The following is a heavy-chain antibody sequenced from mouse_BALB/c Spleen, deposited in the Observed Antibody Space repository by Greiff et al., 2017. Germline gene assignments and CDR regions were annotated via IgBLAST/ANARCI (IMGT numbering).Heavy chain of an antibody. CDR1: GFNIKDTY. CDR2: IDPANGNT. Sequence: EVQRVESGAELVKPGASVKLSCTASGFNIKDTYMHWVKQRPEQGLEWIGRIDPANGNTKYDPKFQGKATITADTSSNTAYLQLSSLTSEDTAVYYCAVTVVSYYFDYWGQGTTLTVSS. CDR3: AVTVVSYYFDY. D-gene: IGHD1-1*01. J-gene: IGHJ2*01. V-gene: IGHV14-3*02.